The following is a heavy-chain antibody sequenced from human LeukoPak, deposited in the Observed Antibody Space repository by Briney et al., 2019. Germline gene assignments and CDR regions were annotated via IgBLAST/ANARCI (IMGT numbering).Heavy chain of an antibody. V-gene: IGHV1-3*01. J-gene: IGHJ5*02. Sequence: ASVKVSCKASGYTFTSYMHWVRQAPGQRLEWMGWINVGNGNTKYSQKFQGRVTITRDTSATTAYMELSSLKSEDTAVYYCAREGASSWYGAHNWFDPWGQGTLVTVSS. CDR3: AREGASSWYGAHNWFDP. D-gene: IGHD6-13*01. CDR1: GYTFTSY. CDR2: INVGNGNT.